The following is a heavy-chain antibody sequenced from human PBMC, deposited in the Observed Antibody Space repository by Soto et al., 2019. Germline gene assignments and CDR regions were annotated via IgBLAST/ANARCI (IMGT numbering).Heavy chain of an antibody. J-gene: IGHJ4*02. CDR3: ARQQYSSTTNFDY. V-gene: IGHV4-59*01. Sequence: QVQLQESGPGLVKPSETLSLTCTVSGGSISSYYWSWIRQPPGKGLEWIGYIYYSGSTNYNPSLKSRAPISVDTSKNQFSLKLSSVTAADTAVYYCARQQYSSTTNFDYWGQGTLVTVSS. CDR1: GGSISSYY. D-gene: IGHD6-13*01. CDR2: IYYSGST.